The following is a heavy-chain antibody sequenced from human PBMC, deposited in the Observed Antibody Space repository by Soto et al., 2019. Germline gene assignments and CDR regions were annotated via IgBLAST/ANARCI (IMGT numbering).Heavy chain of an antibody. J-gene: IGHJ6*02. CDR1: GYTFTSYG. V-gene: IGHV1-18*04. Sequence: QVQLVQSGAEVKKPGASVKVSCKASGYTFTSYGISWVRQAPGQGLEWMGWISAYNGNTNYAQKLQGRVTMTTDTSTSTAYMELRSLRSDDTAVYYCARGRRITIFGVVIGPGGMDVWGQGTTVTVSS. CDR2: ISAYNGNT. D-gene: IGHD3-3*01. CDR3: ARGRRITIFGVVIGPGGMDV.